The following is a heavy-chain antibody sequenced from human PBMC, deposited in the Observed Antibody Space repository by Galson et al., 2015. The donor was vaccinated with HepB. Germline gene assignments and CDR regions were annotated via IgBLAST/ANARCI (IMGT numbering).Heavy chain of an antibody. V-gene: IGHV3-33*01. CDR1: GFTFSSYG. Sequence: SLRLSCAASGFTFSSYGMHWVRQAPGKGLEWVAVIWYDGSNKYYADSVKGRFTISRDNSKNTLYLQMNSLRAEDTAVYYCARDLRYYDSSGYYVSVGYWGQGTLVTVSS. CDR3: ARDLRYYDSSGYYVSVGY. D-gene: IGHD3-22*01. CDR2: IWYDGSNK. J-gene: IGHJ4*02.